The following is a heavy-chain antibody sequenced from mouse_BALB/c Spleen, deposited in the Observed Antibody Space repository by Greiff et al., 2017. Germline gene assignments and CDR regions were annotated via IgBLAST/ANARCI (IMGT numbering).Heavy chain of an antibody. V-gene: IGHV1-14*01. Sequence: VQLKQSGPELVKPGASVKMSCKASGYTFTSYVMHWVKQKPGQGLEWIGYINPYNDGTKYNEKFKGKATLTSDKSSSTAYMELSSLTSEDSAVYYCARGATAPYYYAMDYWGQGTSVTVSS. D-gene: IGHD1-2*01. CDR1: GYTFTSYV. CDR3: ARGATAPYYYAMDY. J-gene: IGHJ4*01. CDR2: INPYNDGT.